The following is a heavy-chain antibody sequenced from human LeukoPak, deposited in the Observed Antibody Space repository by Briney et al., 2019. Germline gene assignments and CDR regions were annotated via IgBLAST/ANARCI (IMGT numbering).Heavy chain of an antibody. J-gene: IGHJ4*02. D-gene: IGHD5-18*01. CDR2: ISSSSSTI. Sequence: GGSLRLSCAASGFTFSSYSMNWVRQAPGKGLEWVSYISSSSSTIYYADSVKGRFTISRDNAKNSLYLQMNSLRAEDTAVYYCVRDRYSYDHDYWGQGTLVTVSS. CDR3: VRDRYSYDHDY. CDR1: GFTFSSYS. V-gene: IGHV3-48*01.